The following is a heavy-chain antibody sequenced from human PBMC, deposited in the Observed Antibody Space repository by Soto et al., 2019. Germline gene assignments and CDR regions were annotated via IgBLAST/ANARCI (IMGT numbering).Heavy chain of an antibody. J-gene: IGHJ4*02. CDR2: ISGSGGST. V-gene: IGHV3-23*01. Sequence: GGSLRLSCAASGFTFSSYSMNWVRQAPGKGLEWVSAISGSGGSTYYADSVKGRFTISRDNSKNTLYLQMNSLRAEDTAVYYCAKALASRSSGWYGYFDYWGQGTLVTVSS. D-gene: IGHD6-19*01. CDR3: AKALASRSSGWYGYFDY. CDR1: GFTFSSYS.